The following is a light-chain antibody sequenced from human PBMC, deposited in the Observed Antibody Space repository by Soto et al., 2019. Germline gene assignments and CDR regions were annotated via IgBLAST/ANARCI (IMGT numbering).Light chain of an antibody. CDR1: QSVSSSY. CDR3: QQYGSSPYT. J-gene: IGKJ2*01. CDR2: AAS. V-gene: IGKV3-20*01. Sequence: EIVLTQSPGTLSLSPGERATLSCRASQSVSSSYISWYQQKPGQAPRLLIDAASSRATGIPDRFSGRASWTDFTLTISRPEPEDFAVYYCQQYGSSPYTFGQGTKVEIK.